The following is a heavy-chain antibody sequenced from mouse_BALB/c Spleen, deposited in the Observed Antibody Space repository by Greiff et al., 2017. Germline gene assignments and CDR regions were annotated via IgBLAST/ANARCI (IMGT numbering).Heavy chain of an antibody. J-gene: IGHJ4*01. CDR2: INPGSGGT. CDR3: ARYHYYGYAMDY. D-gene: IGHD1-2*01. CDR1: GYAFTNYL. Sequence: QVQLQQSGAELVRPGTSVKVSCKASGYAFTNYLIEWVKQRPGQGLEWIGVINPGSGGTNYNEKFKGKATLTADKSSSTAYMQLSSLTSDDSAVYFCARYHYYGYAMDYWGQGTSVTVSS. V-gene: IGHV1-54*01.